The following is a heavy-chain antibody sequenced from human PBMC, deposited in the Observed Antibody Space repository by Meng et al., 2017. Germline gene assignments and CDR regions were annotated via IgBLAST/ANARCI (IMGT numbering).Heavy chain of an antibody. D-gene: IGHD6-25*01. V-gene: IGHV1-2*06. J-gene: IGHJ4*02. CDR2: INPKSGDT. Sequence: LVPAVAGVQKPGDSVKVSCKPSGYNFPDYYIHWVRRAPGQGLEWMGRINPKSGDTHYAQKFQARVTMTGDTSISTAYMELSGLRSDDTAMYYCARDEDISAAGKLFGDYWGQGTLVTVSS. CDR1: GYNFPDYY. CDR3: ARDEDISAAGKLFGDY.